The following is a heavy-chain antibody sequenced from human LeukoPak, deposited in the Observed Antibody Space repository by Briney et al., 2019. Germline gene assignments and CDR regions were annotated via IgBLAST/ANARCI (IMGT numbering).Heavy chain of an antibody. D-gene: IGHD5-18*01. CDR3: ARGGYSYGYATRGAFDI. CDR1: GGSISSYY. J-gene: IGHJ3*02. V-gene: IGHV4-59*01. CDR2: IYYSGST. Sequence: SETLSLTCTVSGGSISSYYWSWIRQPPGKGLEWIGYIYYSGSTNYNPSLKSRVTISVDTSKNQFSLTLSSVTAADTAVYYCARGGYSYGYATRGAFDIWGQGTMVTVSS.